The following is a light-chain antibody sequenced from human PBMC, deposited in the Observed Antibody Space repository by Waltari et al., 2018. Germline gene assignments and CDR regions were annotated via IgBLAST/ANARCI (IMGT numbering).Light chain of an antibody. V-gene: IGKV3-15*01. CDR2: HAS. Sequence: PGERASLSCRTSQTIGLSLAWYQQKPGQAPRLLIYHASTRATGIPARFSGSGSESEFTLTISSLQSEDVAVYYCQQYNNWPPGTFGQGTRVEI. CDR1: QTIGLS. CDR3: QQYNNWPPGT. J-gene: IGKJ1*01.